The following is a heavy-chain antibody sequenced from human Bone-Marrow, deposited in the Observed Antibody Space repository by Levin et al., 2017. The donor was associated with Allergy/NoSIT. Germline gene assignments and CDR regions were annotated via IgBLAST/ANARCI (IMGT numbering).Heavy chain of an antibody. Sequence: LSLTCAASGFTFSSSSMNWVRPAPGRGLEWISYIRPDNDIRSYADSVKGRFTISRDNAKNSLYLQMNSLRAADTAVYYCARDYSWSSDSWGQGTLVTVSS. J-gene: IGHJ4*02. D-gene: IGHD2-8*02. CDR2: IRPDNDIR. V-gene: IGHV3-48*04. CDR1: GFTFSSSS. CDR3: ARDYSWSSDS.